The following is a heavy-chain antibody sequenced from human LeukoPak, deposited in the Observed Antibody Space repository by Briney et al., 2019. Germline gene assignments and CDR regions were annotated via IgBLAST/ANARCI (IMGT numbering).Heavy chain of an antibody. D-gene: IGHD4-17*01. J-gene: IGHJ4*02. CDR1: GGRFSSYA. CDR3: ARSRGMTTVTTLGYFDY. Sequence: SVKVSCKASGGRFSSYAISWVRQAPGQGLEWMGGIMPIFGTANYAQKFQGRVTITADKSTSTAYMELSSLRSEDTAVYYCARSRGMTTVTTLGYFDYWGQGTLVTVSS. V-gene: IGHV1-69*06. CDR2: IMPIFGTA.